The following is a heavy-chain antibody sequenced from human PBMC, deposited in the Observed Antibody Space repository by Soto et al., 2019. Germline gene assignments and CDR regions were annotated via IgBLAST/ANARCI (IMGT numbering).Heavy chain of an antibody. CDR3: ARDYYDSSGYYPFDS. V-gene: IGHV3-48*03. J-gene: IGHJ4*02. CDR1: GFTFSSYA. Sequence: GGSLRLSCAASGFTFSSYAMTWVRQAPGKGLEWVSYISSSGTTIYYADSVKGRFTISRDNAKNSLFLQMNSLRAEDTAVYYCARDYYDSSGYYPFDSWGQGTLVTVSS. D-gene: IGHD3-22*01. CDR2: ISSSGTTI.